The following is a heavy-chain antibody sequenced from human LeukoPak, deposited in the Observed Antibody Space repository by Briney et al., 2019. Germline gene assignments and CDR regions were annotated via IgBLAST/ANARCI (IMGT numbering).Heavy chain of an antibody. CDR3: ARARPSMTTVVTFSLFFDY. Sequence: ASVKVSCKASGYTFTSYGISWVRQAPGQGLEWMEWISAYNGNTNYAQKLQGRVTMTTDTSTSTAYMELRSLRSDDTAVYYCARARPSMTTVVTFSLFFDYRGQGTLVTVSS. J-gene: IGHJ4*02. V-gene: IGHV1-18*01. CDR2: ISAYNGNT. D-gene: IGHD4-23*01. CDR1: GYTFTSYG.